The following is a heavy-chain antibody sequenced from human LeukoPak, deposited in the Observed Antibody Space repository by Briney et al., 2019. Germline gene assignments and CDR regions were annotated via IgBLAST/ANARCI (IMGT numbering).Heavy chain of an antibody. Sequence: ASVKVSCKASGYTFTSDDINWARQATGQGLEWMGWMNPNSGNTGYAQKFQGRVTMTRNTSKSTAYMELSSLRSEDTAVYYCAREDNWNQGHYWGQGTLVTVSS. V-gene: IGHV1-8*01. D-gene: IGHD1-20*01. J-gene: IGHJ4*02. CDR1: GYTFTSDD. CDR2: MNPNSGNT. CDR3: AREDNWNQGHY.